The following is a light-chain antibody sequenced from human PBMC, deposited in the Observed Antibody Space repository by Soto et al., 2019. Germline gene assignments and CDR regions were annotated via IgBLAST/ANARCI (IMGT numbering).Light chain of an antibody. V-gene: IGKV3-11*01. J-gene: IGKJ3*01. CDR1: QSVSSY. CDR3: QQRSNWAT. CDR2: DAS. Sequence: EIVLTHSPATLSLSPGERATLSCRASQSVSSYLAWYQQKPGQAPRLLIYDASNRATGIPARFSGSGSGTDFTLTISSLEPEDFAVYYCQQRSNWATFGPGTKVDIK.